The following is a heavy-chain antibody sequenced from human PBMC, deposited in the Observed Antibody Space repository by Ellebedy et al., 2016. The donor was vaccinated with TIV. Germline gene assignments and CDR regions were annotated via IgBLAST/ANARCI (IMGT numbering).Heavy chain of an antibody. CDR2: TYYRSKWYN. CDR1: GDSVSRNSAA. D-gene: IGHD1-1*01. J-gene: IGHJ3*02. V-gene: IGHV6-1*01. CDR3: ARDPSNWNDEIEAFDI. Sequence: SQTLSLTXXISGDSVSRNSAAWNWIRQSPSRGLEWLGRTYYRSKWYNDYAVSVKSRITINPDTSKNQFSLQLNSVTPEDTAVYYCARDPSNWNDEIEAFDIWGQGTMVTVSS.